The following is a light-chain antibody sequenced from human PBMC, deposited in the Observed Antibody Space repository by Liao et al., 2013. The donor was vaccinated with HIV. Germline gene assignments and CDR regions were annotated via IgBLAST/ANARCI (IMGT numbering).Light chain of an antibody. V-gene: IGLV3-21*04. CDR1: NIGSRG. CDR3: QVWDRSSGHRV. J-gene: IGLJ3*02. Sequence: SYELTQPPSVSVAPGETARITCGGNNIGSRGVHWYQQKPDQAPVLVLYYDTDRPSGIPARFSGSNSGNTATLTISGTQAMDEADYYCQVWDRSSGHRVFGGGTKLTVL. CDR2: YDT.